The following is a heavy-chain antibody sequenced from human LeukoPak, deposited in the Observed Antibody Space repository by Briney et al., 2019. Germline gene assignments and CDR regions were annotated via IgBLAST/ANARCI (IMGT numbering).Heavy chain of an antibody. J-gene: IGHJ4*02. CDR2: ISYDGSNK. D-gene: IGHD6-13*01. CDR3: AREVDIAAAGPYFDY. CDR1: GFTFSSYG. V-gene: IGHV3-30*03. Sequence: GRSLRLSCAASGFTFSSYGMHWVRQAPGKGLEWVAVISYDGSNKYYADSVKGRFTISRDNSKNTLYLQMNSLRAEDTAVYYCAREVDIAAAGPYFDYWGQGTLVTVSS.